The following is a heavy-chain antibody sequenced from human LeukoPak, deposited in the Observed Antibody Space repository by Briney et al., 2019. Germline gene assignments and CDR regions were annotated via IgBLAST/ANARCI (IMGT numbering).Heavy chain of an antibody. Sequence: ASVKVSCKASGYTFASYGISWVRQAPGQGLEWMGWISAYNGNTNYAQKFQGRVTMTTDTSTSTAYMEVRSLRSDDTAVYYCARDAVHGSNVYIWFDLWGQGTLVTVSP. CDR3: ARDAVHGSNVYIWFDL. D-gene: IGHD1-26*01. CDR2: ISAYNGNT. J-gene: IGHJ5*02. V-gene: IGHV1-18*01. CDR1: GYTFASYG.